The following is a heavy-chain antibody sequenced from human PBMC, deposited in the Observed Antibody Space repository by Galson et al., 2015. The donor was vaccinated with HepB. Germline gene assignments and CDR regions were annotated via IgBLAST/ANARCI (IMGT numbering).Heavy chain of an antibody. J-gene: IGHJ4*02. CDR1: GYTFTGYY. CDR2: INPNSGGT. D-gene: IGHD6-13*01. V-gene: IGHV1-2*06. Sequence: SVKVSCKASGYTFTGYYMHWVRQAPGQGLEWMGRINPNSGGTNYAQKFQGRVTMTRDTSISTAYMELSRLRSDDTAVYYCARDLRYSSPHFDYWGQGTLVTVSS. CDR3: ARDLRYSSPHFDY.